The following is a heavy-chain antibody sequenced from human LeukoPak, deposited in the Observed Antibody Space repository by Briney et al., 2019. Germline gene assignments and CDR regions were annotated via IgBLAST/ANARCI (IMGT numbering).Heavy chain of an antibody. V-gene: IGHV3-33*01. CDR3: ARERTCSSTSCYAYFDY. CDR1: GFTFSSYG. Sequence: GRSLILSCAASGFTFSSYGMHWVRQAPGKGLEWVAVIWSDGSSKHYADSVKGRFTISRDNSKNTLYLQMNSLRAEDTAVYYCARERTCSSTSCYAYFDYWGQGTLVTVSS. CDR2: IWSDGSSK. D-gene: IGHD2-2*01. J-gene: IGHJ4*01.